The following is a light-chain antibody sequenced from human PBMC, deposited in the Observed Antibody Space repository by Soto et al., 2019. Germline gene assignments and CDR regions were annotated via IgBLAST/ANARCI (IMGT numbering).Light chain of an antibody. V-gene: IGKV1-9*01. Sequence: IQLTQSPSSLSASVGDRVTITCRASRGISSYLAWYQQKPGKAPKLLVYSASTLQSGVSSRFSGSGSGPDFTLTISSLQPEDSATYFCQQLNSYPQTFGQGTRLEIK. CDR3: QQLNSYPQT. CDR1: RGISSY. J-gene: IGKJ5*01. CDR2: SAS.